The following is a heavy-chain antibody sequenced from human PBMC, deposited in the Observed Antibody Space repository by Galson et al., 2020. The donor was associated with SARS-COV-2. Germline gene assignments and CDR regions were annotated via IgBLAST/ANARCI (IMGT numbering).Heavy chain of an antibody. J-gene: IGHJ5*02. CDR2: IITILGIA. CDR3: ASKPGGSSPFDP. CDR1: GGTFSSYA. Sequence: SGASVKVSCKASGGTFSSYAISWVRQAPGQGLEWMGRIITILGIANYAQKFQGRVTITADKSTSTDYMELSSLRSEATDVYYCASKPGGSSPFDPWGQGTLVTVSS. D-gene: IGHD6-13*01. V-gene: IGHV1-69*04.